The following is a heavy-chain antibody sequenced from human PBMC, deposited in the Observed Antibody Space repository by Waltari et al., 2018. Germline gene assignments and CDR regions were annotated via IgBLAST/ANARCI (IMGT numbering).Heavy chain of an antibody. CDR3: AREGSGNYAESFDP. CDR1: GFTFSTYS. CDR2: IGGSSRSR. J-gene: IGHJ5*02. Sequence: EVQLVESGGGLVKPGGSLRLSCAASGFTFSTYSMNWVRQAPGKGLECVLSIGGSSRSRYYGDSVKGRFTISRDNAKNSLYLQMNSLRAEDTAVYYCAREGSGNYAESFDPWGQGTLVTVSS. D-gene: IGHD3-10*01. V-gene: IGHV3-21*03.